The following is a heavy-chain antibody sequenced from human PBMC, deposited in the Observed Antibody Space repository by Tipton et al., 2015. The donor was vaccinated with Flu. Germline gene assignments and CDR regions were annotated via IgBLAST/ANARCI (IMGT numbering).Heavy chain of an antibody. CDR2: INPDSGGA. V-gene: IGHV1-2*02. CDR1: GYDFTGYY. Sequence: QLVQSGAEVRNPGASVRVSCKASGYDFTGYYMHWVRQAPGQGLEWIGWINPDSGGANLALKFQGRVTLTRDRSINTIYLDLTSLSSEDAALYYCARDASGPLGNWLDPWGQGSRVTAAS. J-gene: IGHJ5*02. CDR3: ARDASGPLGNWLDP. D-gene: IGHD6-19*01.